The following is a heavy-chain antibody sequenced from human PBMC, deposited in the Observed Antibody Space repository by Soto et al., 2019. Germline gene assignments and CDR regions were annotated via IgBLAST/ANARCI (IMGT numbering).Heavy chain of an antibody. CDR2: IHSSGST. V-gene: IGHV4-61*01. D-gene: IGHD5-12*01. J-gene: IGHJ4*02. CDR1: DGYVSSGNYY. Sequence: PSETLSLTCSVYDGYVSSGNYYWTWIRQPPGKGLEWIGYIHSSGSTLYNPSLKSRVIISMDTSMNQFSLKLSSVTAADTAVYYCARDSLALFDSWGQGTLVTVSS. CDR3: ARDSLALFDS.